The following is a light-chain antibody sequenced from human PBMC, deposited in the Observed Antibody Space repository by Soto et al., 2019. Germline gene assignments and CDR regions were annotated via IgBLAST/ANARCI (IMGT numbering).Light chain of an antibody. CDR3: QQYGCSRLT. Sequence: EIVLTQSPGTLSLSPGERATLSCRASQSVSSTYLAWYQQKPGQAPRLLIYGASNRATGIPDRFSGSGSGTDFTLTISRLEPEDFAVYYCQQYGCSRLTFVQGTRVDI. J-gene: IGKJ1*01. V-gene: IGKV3-20*01. CDR2: GAS. CDR1: QSVSSTY.